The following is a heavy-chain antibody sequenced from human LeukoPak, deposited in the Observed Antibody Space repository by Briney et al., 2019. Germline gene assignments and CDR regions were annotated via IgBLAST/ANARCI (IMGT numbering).Heavy chain of an antibody. CDR3: ARATRFVRFDY. D-gene: IGHD1-1*01. CDR2: IYSGGST. CDR1: RGSINSGSYY. Sequence: SQTLSLTCTVSRGSINSGSYYWNWIRQPAGKELEWIARIYSGGSTNYNSSLKSRVTMSVDTSINQFSLQLPSVTAADPAVYYCARATRFVRFDYWGQGTLVTVSS. J-gene: IGHJ4*02. V-gene: IGHV4-61*02.